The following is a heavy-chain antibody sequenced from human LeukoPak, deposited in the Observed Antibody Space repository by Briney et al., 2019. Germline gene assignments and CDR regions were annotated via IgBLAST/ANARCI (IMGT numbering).Heavy chain of an antibody. D-gene: IGHD1-14*01. Sequence: GRSLRLSCAASGFTFSSYGMHWVRQAPGKGLEWVAVIWYDGSNKYYADSVKGRFTISRDNAKNSLYLQMNSLRAEDTAVYYCARTHRDAFDIWGQGTMVTVSS. J-gene: IGHJ3*02. CDR1: GFTFSSYG. CDR2: IWYDGSNK. CDR3: ARTHRDAFDI. V-gene: IGHV3-33*03.